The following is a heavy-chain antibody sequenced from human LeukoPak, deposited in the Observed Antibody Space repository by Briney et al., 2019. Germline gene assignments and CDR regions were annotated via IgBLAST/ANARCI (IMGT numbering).Heavy chain of an antibody. CDR1: GFTFSSYG. CDR3: ATEGDYYFDY. CDR2: IWSDGGNT. J-gene: IGHJ4*02. D-gene: IGHD2-21*02. Sequence: GGSLRLSCAASGFTFSSYGMHWVRQAPGKGLEWVALIWSDGGNTYYADSVKGRFSISRDNSKNTLYLQMNSLRAEDTAVYYCATEGDYYFDYWGQGTLVTVSS. V-gene: IGHV3-33*01.